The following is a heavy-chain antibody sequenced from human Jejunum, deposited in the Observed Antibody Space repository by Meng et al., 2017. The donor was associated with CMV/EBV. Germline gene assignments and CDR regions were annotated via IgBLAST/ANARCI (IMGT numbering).Heavy chain of an antibody. CDR3: ARESATETDY. CDR2: IKLTGTGA. V-gene: IGHV1-46*01. J-gene: IGHJ4*02. CDR1: GLTFTNYF. D-gene: IGHD4-17*01. Sequence: SCKASGLTFTNYFIHWVRQAPGQGLAYMGHIKLTGTGASCAQRFQHGFTMTRDTSTSTVYMELSSLGSGDTAVYGCARESATETDYWGQGNLVTVSS.